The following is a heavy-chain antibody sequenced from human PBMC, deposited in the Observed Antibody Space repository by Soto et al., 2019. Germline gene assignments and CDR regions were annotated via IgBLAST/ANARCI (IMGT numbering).Heavy chain of an antibody. V-gene: IGHV3-66*01. CDR1: GFTVSSNY. D-gene: IGHD6-13*01. J-gene: IGHJ4*02. CDR3: VRPGGSSWYFDS. Sequence: EVQLVESGGGLVQPGGSLRLSCAASGFTVSSNYMSWVRQAPGKGLEWVSVIYSGGSTYYADSVKGRFTISRDNSKNTLYLQMNSLSAEDTAVYYCVRPGGSSWYFDSWGQATLVTVSS. CDR2: IYSGGST.